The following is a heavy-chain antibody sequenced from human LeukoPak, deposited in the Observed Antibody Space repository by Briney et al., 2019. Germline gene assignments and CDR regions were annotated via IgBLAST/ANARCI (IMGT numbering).Heavy chain of an antibody. CDR1: GFTLTTHA. V-gene: IGHV3-23*01. D-gene: IGHD2-21*01. J-gene: IGHJ4*02. Sequence: PVGSLRLSCAVSGFTLTTHAMSWVRQAPGNGLECGSIVTVSGGNTYYAGSVSGRFTISRDNSKNTLYLQMNSLRAEDTAVYYCARDSWGGKDYFDYWGQGTLVTVSS. CDR3: ARDSWGGKDYFDY. CDR2: VTVSGGNT.